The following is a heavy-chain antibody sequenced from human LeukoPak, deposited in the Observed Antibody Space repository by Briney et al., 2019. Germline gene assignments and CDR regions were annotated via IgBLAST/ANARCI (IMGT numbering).Heavy chain of an antibody. D-gene: IGHD2-2*02. CDR2: MSSSISYI. CDR1: LLTFRRYR. CDR3: ATRTAAILDY. V-gene: IGHV3-21*01. Sequence: SLTLSCLASLLTFRRYRMNGLGPAAAKELEWVSSMSSSISYIYYAASEKRRFTISRDNAKNSLYLQMNSLRAEYTAVYYCATRTAAILDYWGQGPLVTVPS. J-gene: IGHJ4*02.